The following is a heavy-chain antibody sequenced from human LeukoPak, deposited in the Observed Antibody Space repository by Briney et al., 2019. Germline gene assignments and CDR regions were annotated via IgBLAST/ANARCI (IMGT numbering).Heavy chain of an antibody. D-gene: IGHD5-12*01. CDR1: GFIFSTCA. CDR2: ISGSGDST. Sequence: GGSLGLSCAASGFIFSTCAMSWVRQAPGKGLEWVSAISGSGDSTHYADSVKGRFPISRDNSKNTLYLQMNSLRAEDTAVYYCAKGSAYDISYAMDVSGQGTTVTVSS. CDR3: AKGSAYDISYAMDV. V-gene: IGHV3-23*01. J-gene: IGHJ6*02.